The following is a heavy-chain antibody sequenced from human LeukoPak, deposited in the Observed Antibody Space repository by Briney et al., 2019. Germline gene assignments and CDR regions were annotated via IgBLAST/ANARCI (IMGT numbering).Heavy chain of an antibody. CDR3: ARLGSGWADAFDI. J-gene: IGHJ3*02. D-gene: IGHD6-19*01. Sequence: GGSLRLSCAASGFTFSSYWVSWVRQAPGKGLEWVANIKQDGSEKYYVDSVKGRFTISRDNAKNSLYLQMNSLRAEGTAVYYCARLGSGWADAFDIWGQGTMVTVSS. CDR2: IKQDGSEK. V-gene: IGHV3-7*01. CDR1: GFTFSSYW.